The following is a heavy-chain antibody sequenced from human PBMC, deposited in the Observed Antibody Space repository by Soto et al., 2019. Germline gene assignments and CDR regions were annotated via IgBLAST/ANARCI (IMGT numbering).Heavy chain of an antibody. CDR1: FTFSLYS. CDR3: AKDIRVRSQWPHLDY. Sequence: PGGSLRLSCNFTFSLYSMNWVRQAPGKGLEWVASISSGAAYTKYADSVQGRFTISRDNSKSSVSLQMSSLRVEDTAVYYCAKDIRVRSQWPHLDYWGQGTLVTVSS. D-gene: IGHD6-19*01. V-gene: IGHV3-21*04. CDR2: ISSGAAYT. J-gene: IGHJ4*02.